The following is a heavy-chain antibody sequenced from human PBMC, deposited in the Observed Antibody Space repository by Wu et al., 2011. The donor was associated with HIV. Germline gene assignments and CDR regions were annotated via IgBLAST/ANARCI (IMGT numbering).Heavy chain of an antibody. D-gene: IGHD3-22*01. CDR1: GYTLTDYT. CDR2: MNLNSGDT. CDR3: ATEATFYDRGGIIRYFDL. V-gene: IGHV1-2*02. J-gene: IGHJ2*01. Sequence: QVQLVQSGAEVKKPGASLRVSCKGSGYTLTDYTLHWVRQAPGQGLQWMGWMNLNSGDTEYSQKFQGRVTMTRDTSTNTASMDLSRLRFDDAAVYFCATEATFYDRGGIIRYFDLWGRGTLVSVSS.